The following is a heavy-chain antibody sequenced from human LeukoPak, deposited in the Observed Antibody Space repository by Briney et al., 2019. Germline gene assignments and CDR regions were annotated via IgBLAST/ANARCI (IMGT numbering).Heavy chain of an antibody. Sequence: GGSLKLSCAVSGFTFSSYAMSWARQAPGKGLECVSGISGRGDSTYYADSVKGRFTISRDNSKNTLYLQMNSLRAEDTAVYYCAGNSSGWGFFNYWGQGTLVTVSS. CDR2: ISGRGDST. V-gene: IGHV3-23*01. D-gene: IGHD6-19*01. J-gene: IGHJ4*02. CDR3: AGNSSGWGFFNY. CDR1: GFTFSSYA.